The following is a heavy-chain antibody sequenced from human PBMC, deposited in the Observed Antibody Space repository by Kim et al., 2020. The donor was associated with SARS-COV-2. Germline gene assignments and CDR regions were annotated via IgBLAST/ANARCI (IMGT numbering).Heavy chain of an antibody. V-gene: IGHV3-7*03. CDR3: ARVVGLLWFGELLYSYYYGMDV. CDR1: GFTFSSYW. CDR2: IKKDGSEK. Sequence: GGSLRLSCAASGFTFSSYWMSWVRQAPGKGLEWVANIKKDGSEKYYVDSVKGRFTISRDNAKNSLYLQMNSLRAEDTAVYYCARVVGLLWFGELLYSYYYGMDVWGQGTTVTVSS. J-gene: IGHJ6*02. D-gene: IGHD3-10*01.